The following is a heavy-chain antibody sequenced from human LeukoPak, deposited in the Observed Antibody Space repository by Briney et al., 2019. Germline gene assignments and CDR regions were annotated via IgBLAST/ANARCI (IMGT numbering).Heavy chain of an antibody. CDR3: ARDARYYDSSGYYDY. D-gene: IGHD3-22*01. V-gene: IGHV1-46*01. Sequence: ASVKVSCKASGYTFTSYYMHWVRQAPGQRLEWMGIINPSGGSTSYAQKFQGRVTMTRDTSTSTVYMELSSLRSEDTAVYYCARDARYYDSSGYYDYWGQGTLVTVSS. J-gene: IGHJ4*02. CDR2: INPSGGST. CDR1: GYTFTSYY.